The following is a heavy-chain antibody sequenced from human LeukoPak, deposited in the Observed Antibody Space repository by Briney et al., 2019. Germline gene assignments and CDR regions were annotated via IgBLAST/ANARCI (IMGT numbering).Heavy chain of an antibody. J-gene: IGHJ6*02. CDR3: AREPWGAMGAAWGMDV. Sequence: GGSLRLSCAASGFTVNSDYMNWVHQAPGKGLEWVSVIQSGGTTYYADSVKGRFTISRDISKNTLYLQMDSLRAEDTAVYYCAREPWGAMGAAWGMDVWGQGTTVTVSS. CDR2: IQSGGTT. D-gene: IGHD1-26*01. V-gene: IGHV3-53*01. CDR1: GFTVNSDY.